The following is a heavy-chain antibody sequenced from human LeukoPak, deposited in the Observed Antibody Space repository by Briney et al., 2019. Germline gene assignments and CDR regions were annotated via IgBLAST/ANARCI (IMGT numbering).Heavy chain of an antibody. CDR1: GYSFTSYW. Sequence: GESLKISCKGSGYSFTSYWIGWVRQMPGKGLEWMGIIYPGDSDTRYSPSFQGQVTISADKSISTAYLQWSSLKASDTAMYYCARWRAILTGYYIPYYFEYWGQGTLVTVSS. CDR2: IYPGDSDT. D-gene: IGHD3-9*01. J-gene: IGHJ4*02. V-gene: IGHV5-51*01. CDR3: ARWRAILTGYYIPYYFEY.